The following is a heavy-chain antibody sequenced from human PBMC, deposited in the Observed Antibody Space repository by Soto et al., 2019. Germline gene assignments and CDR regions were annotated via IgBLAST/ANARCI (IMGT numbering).Heavy chain of an antibody. V-gene: IGHV3-74*01. CDR1: GFTFSSYW. CDR3: ARGVRNYYGVDV. CDR2: ISSDESTT. Sequence: EVQLVESGGGLVQPGGSLRLSCAASGFTFSSYWMHWVRQAPGQGLVWVSRISSDESTTNYADSVKGRFTISRDNAKNTLYLQMNSLRAEDTAVYYCARGVRNYYGVDVWGQGTTVTVSS. J-gene: IGHJ6*02.